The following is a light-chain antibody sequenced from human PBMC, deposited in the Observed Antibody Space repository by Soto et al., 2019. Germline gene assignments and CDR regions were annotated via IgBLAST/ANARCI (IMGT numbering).Light chain of an antibody. Sequence: DIVMTQSPXSLXVSLGERATINCKSSQSVLYSSNNKNYLAWYQQKPGQPPKLLIYWASTRESGVPDRFSGSGSGTDFTLTISSLQAEDVAVYYCQQYYSTPITFGQGTRLEIK. CDR2: WAS. V-gene: IGKV4-1*01. CDR1: QSVLYSSNNKNY. CDR3: QQYYSTPIT. J-gene: IGKJ5*01.